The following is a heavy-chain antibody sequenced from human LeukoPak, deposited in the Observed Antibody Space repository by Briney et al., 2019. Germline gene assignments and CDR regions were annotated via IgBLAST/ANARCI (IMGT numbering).Heavy chain of an antibody. V-gene: IGHV3-30*02. Sequence: PGGSLRLSCAASGFTFSSYGMHWVRQAPGKGLEWVAFIRYDGSNKYYADSVKGRFTISRDNSKNTLYLQMNSLRAEDTAVYYCAKGGYSGYDTFDYWGQGTLVTVSS. CDR3: AKGGYSGYDTFDY. CDR2: IRYDGSNK. J-gene: IGHJ4*02. CDR1: GFTFSSYG. D-gene: IGHD5-12*01.